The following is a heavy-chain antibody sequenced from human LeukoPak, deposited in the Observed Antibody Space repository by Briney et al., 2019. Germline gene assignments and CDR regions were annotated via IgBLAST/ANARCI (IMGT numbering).Heavy chain of an antibody. D-gene: IGHD2-21*02. J-gene: IGHJ4*02. CDR3: AEGVGSAIDY. V-gene: IGHV3-7*01. Sequence: PGGSLRLSCAASGFTFSSYWMSWVRQAPGKGLEWVANIKQDGSEKFYVDSVKGRFIISRDNAKNSLYLQKSSLIAEATAVYYWAEGVGSAIDYWGEGTLVTVS. CDR2: IKQDGSEK. CDR1: GFTFSSYW.